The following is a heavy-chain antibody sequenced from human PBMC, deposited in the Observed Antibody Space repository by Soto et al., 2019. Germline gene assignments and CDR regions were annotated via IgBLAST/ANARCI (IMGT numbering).Heavy chain of an antibody. CDR1: GGSISSGGYY. J-gene: IGHJ4*02. D-gene: IGHD4-17*01. V-gene: IGHV4-31*03. CDR2: IYYSGST. Sequence: SETLSLTCTVSGGSISSGGYYWSWIRQHPGKGLEWIGYIYYSGSTYYNPSLKSRVTISVDTSKNQFSLKLSSVTAADTAVYYCARVEDYGVDYWGQGTMVTVSS. CDR3: ARVEDYGVDY.